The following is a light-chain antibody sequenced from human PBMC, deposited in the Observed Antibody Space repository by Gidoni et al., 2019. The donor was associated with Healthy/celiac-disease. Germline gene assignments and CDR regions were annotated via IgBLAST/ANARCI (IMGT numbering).Light chain of an antibody. CDR1: SSDVGGYND. J-gene: IGLJ3*02. Sequence: QPALTQPASVSGSPGQPSTVSCTGTSSDVGGYNDVSWYQQHPGKAPKLMIYDVSNRPSGVSNRFSGSKSGNTASLTISGLQAEDEADYYCSSYTSSSTLDWVFGGGTKLTVL. CDR3: SSYTSSSTLDWV. V-gene: IGLV2-14*03. CDR2: DVS.